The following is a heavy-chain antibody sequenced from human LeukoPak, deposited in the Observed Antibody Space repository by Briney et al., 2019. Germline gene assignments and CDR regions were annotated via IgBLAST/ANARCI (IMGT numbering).Heavy chain of an antibody. D-gene: IGHD2-2*02. J-gene: IGHJ5*02. CDR2: INPNSGGT. V-gene: IGHV1-2*02. Sequence: VKVSCKASGYTFTGYYMHWGRQAPGQGVEWMGWINPNSGGTNYAQKFQGRVTMTRDTSISTAYMELSRLRSDDTAVYYCAPLLGYCSSTSCYRSWFDPWGQGTLVTVSS. CDR3: APLLGYCSSTSCYRSWFDP. CDR1: GYTFTGYY.